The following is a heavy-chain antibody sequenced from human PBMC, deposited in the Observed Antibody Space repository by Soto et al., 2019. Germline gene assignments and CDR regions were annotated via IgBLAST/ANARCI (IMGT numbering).Heavy chain of an antibody. V-gene: IGHV3-23*01. J-gene: IGHJ3*02. CDR3: AVDYSRAFDI. CDR2: ISGSGGST. Sequence: EVQLLESGGGLVQPGGSLRLSCAASGFTFSSYAMSWVRQAPGKGLEWVSAISGSGGSTYYVDSVKGRFTISRDNSKNTLYLQMNSLRAEDAAVYYFAVDYSRAFDIWGQGTMVTVSS. D-gene: IGHD4-4*01. CDR1: GFTFSSYA.